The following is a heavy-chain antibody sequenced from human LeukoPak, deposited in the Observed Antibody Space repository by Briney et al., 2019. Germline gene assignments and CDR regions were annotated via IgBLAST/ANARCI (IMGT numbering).Heavy chain of an antibody. D-gene: IGHD5/OR15-5a*01. V-gene: IGHV1-2*02. CDR2: SNPKSGVS. J-gene: IGHJ4*02. Sequence: ASVKVSCKASGYTFTDYYMHWVRQAPGQRLEWMGWSNPKSGVSNYAQNFQGRVTMTRDTSISTAYTELSSLTSDDTAVYYCARTHVNILSAHMFYFDFWGQGTLVTVSS. CDR3: ARTHVNILSAHMFYFDF. CDR1: GYTFTDYY.